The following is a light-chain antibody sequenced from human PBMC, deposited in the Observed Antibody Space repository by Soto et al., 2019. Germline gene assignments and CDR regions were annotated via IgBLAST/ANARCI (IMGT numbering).Light chain of an antibody. CDR2: DNN. V-gene: IGLV6-57*04. CDR1: SGGIANNY. CDR3: QSYDSTVVL. Sequence: NFMLTQPHSVSESPGETVTISCTRNSGGIANNYVQWYQQRPGSAPTIVIYDNNQRPSGVPDRFSGSTAGSSNSASLTISGLQTEDEADYYCQSYDSTVVLFGGGTKLTVL. J-gene: IGLJ2*01.